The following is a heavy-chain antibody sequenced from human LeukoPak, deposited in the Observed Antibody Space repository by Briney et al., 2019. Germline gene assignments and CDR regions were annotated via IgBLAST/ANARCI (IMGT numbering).Heavy chain of an antibody. Sequence: PSETLSLTCTVSGGSISSSRYYWSWIRQPPGKGLEWIGEINHSGSTNYNPSLKSRVTISVDTSKNQFSLKLSSVTAADTAVYYCARTQQQLSLDYWGQGTLVTVSS. J-gene: IGHJ4*02. CDR1: GGSISSSRYY. D-gene: IGHD6-13*01. CDR2: INHSGST. V-gene: IGHV4-39*07. CDR3: ARTQQQLSLDY.